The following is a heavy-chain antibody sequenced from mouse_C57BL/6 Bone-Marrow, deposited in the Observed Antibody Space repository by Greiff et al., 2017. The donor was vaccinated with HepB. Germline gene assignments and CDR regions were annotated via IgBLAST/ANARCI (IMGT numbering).Heavy chain of an antibody. V-gene: IGHV1-85*01. CDR3: AGWGFDYYGSSRYFDY. D-gene: IGHD1-1*01. CDR2: IYPRDGST. Sequence: VQLQQSGPELVKPGASVKLSCKASGYTFTSYDINWVKQRPGQGLEWIGWIYPRDGSTKYNEKFKGKATLTVDTSSSTAYMELHSLTSEDSAVYFCAGWGFDYYGSSRYFDYWGQGTTLTVSS. CDR1: GYTFTSYD. J-gene: IGHJ2*01.